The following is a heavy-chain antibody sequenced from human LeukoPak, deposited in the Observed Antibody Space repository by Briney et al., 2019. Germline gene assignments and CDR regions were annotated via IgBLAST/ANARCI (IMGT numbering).Heavy chain of an antibody. Sequence: SETLSLTCTVSGYSISSGYYWGWIRQPPGKGLEWIGSIYHSGSTYYNPSLKSRVTISVDTSKNQLSLKLSSVTAADTAVYSCVRHVARAFDIWGQGTKATVSS. V-gene: IGHV4-38-2*02. J-gene: IGHJ3*02. CDR3: VRHVARAFDI. CDR2: IYHSGST. CDR1: GYSISSGYY.